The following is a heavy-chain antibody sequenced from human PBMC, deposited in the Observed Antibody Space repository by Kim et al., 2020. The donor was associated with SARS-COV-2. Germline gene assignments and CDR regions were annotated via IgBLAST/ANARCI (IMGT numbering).Heavy chain of an antibody. J-gene: IGHJ4*02. D-gene: IGHD2-2*01. CDR1: GYTFTNYW. CDR3: ARQYSTARGYLDY. CDR2: IFPGDSDA. Sequence: GESLKISCKGSGYTFTNYWIAWVRQMPGKGLEYMGIIFPGDSDARYSPSFQGQVTMSADRSINTAYLQWSSLKASDTATYYCARQYSTARGYLDYWGQGSLVTVSS. V-gene: IGHV5-51*01.